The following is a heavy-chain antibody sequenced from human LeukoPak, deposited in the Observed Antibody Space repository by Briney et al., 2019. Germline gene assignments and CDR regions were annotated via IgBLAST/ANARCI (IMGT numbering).Heavy chain of an antibody. Sequence: SGTLSLTCAVSGDSISSSNWWSWVRQPPGKGLEWIGEIYHSGSTSYNPSLKSRVTISVDKSKNQFSLKLSSVTAADTAMYYCARIGMTSPGPAPAPKNYYAYSGLDVWGQGTTVTVSS. D-gene: IGHD2-21*01. V-gene: IGHV4-4*02. CDR3: ARIGMTSPGPAPAPKNYYAYSGLDV. CDR2: IYHSGST. J-gene: IGHJ6*02. CDR1: GDSISSSNW.